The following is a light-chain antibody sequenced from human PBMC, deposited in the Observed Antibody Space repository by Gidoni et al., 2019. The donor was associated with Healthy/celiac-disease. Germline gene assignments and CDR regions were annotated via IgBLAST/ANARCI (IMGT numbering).Light chain of an antibody. CDR2: AAS. CDR3: QQSYSTPPYT. V-gene: IGKV1-39*01. J-gene: IGKJ2*01. Sequence: DIHLTQSPSSLSAFVGDRVTITCRASQSISSSLNWYQQKPGKAPKILIYAASSLQSGVPSRFSGSGSGTDVTITISSRQPEDYATDYCQQSYSTPPYTFGQGTKLEIK. CDR1: QSISSS.